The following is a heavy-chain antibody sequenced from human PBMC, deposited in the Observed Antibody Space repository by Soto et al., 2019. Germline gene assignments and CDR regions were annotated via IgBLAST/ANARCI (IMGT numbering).Heavy chain of an antibody. D-gene: IGHD6-13*01. Sequence: ASVKVSCKTSGYSFTSLDINWVRQAPGQGPEWMGWMNPSRGKTGYAQKFQDRVIMTRDTSTSTAYMELRSLRYEDKAVYYCGRGVRAGIDHWGQGTLVTVSS. CDR3: GRGVRAGIDH. CDR2: MNPSRGKT. J-gene: IGHJ4*02. CDR1: GYSFTSLD. V-gene: IGHV1-8*01.